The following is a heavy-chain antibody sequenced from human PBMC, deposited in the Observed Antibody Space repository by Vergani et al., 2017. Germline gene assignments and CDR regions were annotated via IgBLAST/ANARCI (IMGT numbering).Heavy chain of an antibody. CDR3: ARSGGWFGGFDY. Sequence: QVQLVQSGAEVKKPGASVKVSCKASGYTFTGYYMHWVRQAPGQGLEWMGWINPNSGGTNYAQKFQGRVTITADESTSTAYMELSSLRSEDTAVYYCARSGGWFGGFDYWGQGTLVTVSS. CDR2: INPNSGGT. J-gene: IGHJ4*02. CDR1: GYTFTGYY. D-gene: IGHD3-10*01. V-gene: IGHV1-2*02.